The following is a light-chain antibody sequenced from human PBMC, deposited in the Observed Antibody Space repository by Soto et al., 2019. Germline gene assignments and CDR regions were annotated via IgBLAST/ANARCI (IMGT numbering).Light chain of an antibody. V-gene: IGLV2-14*01. CDR2: EVS. CDR1: SNDVGGYNH. CDR3: NSYRSTDTVV. Sequence: QSALTQSASVSGSPGQSITISCTGTSNDVGGYNHVSWYQQHPGKAPKLIIYEVSYRPSGVSNRFSGSKSGNTASLTISGLQPEDEADYYCNSYRSTDTVVFGGGTKLTVL. J-gene: IGLJ2*01.